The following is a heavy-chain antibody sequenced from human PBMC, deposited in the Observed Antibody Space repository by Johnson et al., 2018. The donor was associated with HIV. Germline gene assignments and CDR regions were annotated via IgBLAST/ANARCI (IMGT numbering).Heavy chain of an antibody. CDR2: INSDGSNK. CDR1: GFTFSSYW. Sequence: VQLVESGGGLVQPGGSLRLSCAASGFTFSSYWMHWVRQAPGKGLVWVSRINSDGSNKYYADSVKGRFTISRDNSKNTLYLQMNSLRAEDTAVYYCAKDNSYGDLRDAFDIWGQGTMVTVSS. D-gene: IGHD4-17*01. J-gene: IGHJ3*02. V-gene: IGHV3-74*01. CDR3: AKDNSYGDLRDAFDI.